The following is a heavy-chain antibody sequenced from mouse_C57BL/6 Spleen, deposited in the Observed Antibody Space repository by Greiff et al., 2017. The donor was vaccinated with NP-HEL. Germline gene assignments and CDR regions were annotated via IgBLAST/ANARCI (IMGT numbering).Heavy chain of an antibody. V-gene: IGHV1-64*01. CDR2: IHPNSGST. CDR3: EREISNYEGVAY. J-gene: IGHJ3*01. Sequence: QVQLKQPGAELVKPGASVKLSCKASGYTFTSYWMHWVKQRPGQGLEWIGMIHPNSGSTNYNEKFKSKATLTVDKSSSTAYMQLSSLTSEDSAVYYCEREISNYEGVAYWGQGTLVTVSA. CDR1: GYTFTSYW. D-gene: IGHD2-5*01.